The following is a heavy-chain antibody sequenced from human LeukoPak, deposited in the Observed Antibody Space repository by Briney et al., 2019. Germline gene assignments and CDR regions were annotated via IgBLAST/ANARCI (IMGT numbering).Heavy chain of an antibody. V-gene: IGHV3-21*01. CDR2: ISSSSSYI. Sequence: GGSLRLSCAASGFTFSSYSMNWVRQAPGKGLEWVSSISSSSSYIYYADSVKGRFTISRDDAKNSLYLQMNSLRAEDTAVYYCAREKVERDYYYYGMDVWGQGTTVTVSS. CDR3: AREKVERDYYYYGMDV. D-gene: IGHD1-26*01. J-gene: IGHJ6*02. CDR1: GFTFSSYS.